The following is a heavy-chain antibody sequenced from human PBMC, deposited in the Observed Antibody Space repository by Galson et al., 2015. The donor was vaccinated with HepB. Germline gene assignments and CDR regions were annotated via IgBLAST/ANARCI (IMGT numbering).Heavy chain of an antibody. CDR2: ISGDGDNT. D-gene: IGHD3-10*01. V-gene: IGHV3-23*01. CDR3: AKDLRGSGYYMDV. Sequence: SLRLSCAASGFTFSNNAFHWVSAISGDGDNTYYADSLKGRFTISRDNSKGTLYLQMNSLRAEDTGVYYCAKDLRGSGYYMDVWGKGTTVTVSS. CDR1: GFTFSNNA. J-gene: IGHJ6*03.